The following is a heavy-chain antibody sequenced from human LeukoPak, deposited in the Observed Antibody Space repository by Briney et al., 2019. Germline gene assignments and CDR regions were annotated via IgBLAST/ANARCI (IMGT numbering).Heavy chain of an antibody. CDR2: INPSGGST. CDR3: ARVNNYYDSSGYYYYFDY. J-gene: IGHJ4*02. D-gene: IGHD3-22*01. Sequence: GASVKVSCKASGYTFTSYYMHWVRQAPGQGLEWMGIINPSGGSTSYAQKLQGRVTMTTDTSTSTAYMELRSLRSDDTAVYYCARVNNYYDSSGYYYYFDYWGQGTLVTVSS. CDR1: GYTFTSYY. V-gene: IGHV1-46*01.